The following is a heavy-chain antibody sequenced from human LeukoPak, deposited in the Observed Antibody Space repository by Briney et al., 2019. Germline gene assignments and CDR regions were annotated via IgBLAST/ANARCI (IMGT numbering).Heavy chain of an antibody. CDR1: GFTFSSYG. CDR2: ISYDGSNK. J-gene: IGHJ3*02. D-gene: IGHD6-19*01. V-gene: IGHV3-30*03. Sequence: GGSLRLSCAASGFTFSSYGMHWVRQAPGKGLEWVAVISYDGSNKYYADSVKGRFTISRDNAKNSLYLQMNSLRAEDTALYYCTREIAVAGTRAFDIWGQGTMVTVSS. CDR3: TREIAVAGTRAFDI.